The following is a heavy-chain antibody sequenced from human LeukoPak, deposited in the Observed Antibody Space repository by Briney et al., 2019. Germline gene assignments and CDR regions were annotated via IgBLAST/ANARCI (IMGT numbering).Heavy chain of an antibody. CDR2: IYSSGST. CDR1: GGSISDYY. CDR3: ARVGDFSRHGCIGDAFDI. J-gene: IGHJ3*02. D-gene: IGHD5-24*01. Sequence: SETLSLTCTVSGGSISDYYWSWIRQSPGKGLVWVGYIYSSGSTNYNPSLKSRVSISVDTSKNQFSLKLSSVTAADTAVYYCARVGDFSRHGCIGDAFDIWGQGTMVTVSS. V-gene: IGHV4-59*01.